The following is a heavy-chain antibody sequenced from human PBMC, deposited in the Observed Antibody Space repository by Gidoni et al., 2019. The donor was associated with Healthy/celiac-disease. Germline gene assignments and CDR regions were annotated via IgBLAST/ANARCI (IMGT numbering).Heavy chain of an antibody. Sequence: QVQLQQWGAGLLKPSETLSLTCAVYGGSFSGYYWSWIRQPPGKGLEWIGEINHSGSTNYNPSLKSRVTISVDTSKNQFSLKLSSVTAADTAVYYCARGGDTAMVSYGMDVWGQGTTVTVSS. J-gene: IGHJ6*02. CDR3: ARGGDTAMVSYGMDV. V-gene: IGHV4-34*01. D-gene: IGHD5-18*01. CDR1: GGSFSGYY. CDR2: INHSGST.